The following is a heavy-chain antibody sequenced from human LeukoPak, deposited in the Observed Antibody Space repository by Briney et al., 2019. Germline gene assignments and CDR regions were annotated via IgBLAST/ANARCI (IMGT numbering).Heavy chain of an antibody. D-gene: IGHD5-18*01. CDR3: ATYSRE. CDR2: ISSCSSYI. V-gene: IGHV3-21*01. CDR1: GFTLSNYT. Sequence: GGSLRLSCAASGFTLSNYTMNWVRQAPGKGLEWVSSISSCSSYIYYADSLKGRFTISRDNAKNSLYPQMNSLRAEDTAVYYCATYSREWGQGTLVTVSS. J-gene: IGHJ4*02.